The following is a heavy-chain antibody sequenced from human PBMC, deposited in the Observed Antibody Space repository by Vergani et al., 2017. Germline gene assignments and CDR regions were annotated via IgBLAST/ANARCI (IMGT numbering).Heavy chain of an antibody. J-gene: IGHJ6*02. Sequence: QVQLVESGGGVVQPGRSLRLSCAASGFTFNQYGMHWVRQAPGKGLEWVAVTWYDGNNKQYADSVKGRFTISRDSSKNTLYLQMNSLSAGDTAVYYCAKANPRNSGYDYLYYDHAMDVWGQGTTVTVSS. CDR2: TWYDGNNK. D-gene: IGHD5-12*01. V-gene: IGHV3-33*06. CDR3: AKANPRNSGYDYLYYDHAMDV. CDR1: GFTFNQYG.